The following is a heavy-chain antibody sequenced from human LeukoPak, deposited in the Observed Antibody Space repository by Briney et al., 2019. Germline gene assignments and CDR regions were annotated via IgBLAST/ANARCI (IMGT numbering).Heavy chain of an antibody. CDR2: ISSASGYI. D-gene: IGHD2-2*03. J-gene: IGHJ6*03. CDR1: GFTFMSYS. CDR3: ARKAMDDSYYYKDL. Sequence: PGGSLRLSCAASGFTFMSYSMNWVRQAPGKGPEWVSTISSASGYIYYGDSVKGRFTISRDNAKNSLYLQMNSLRAEDTAVYYCARKAMDDSYYYKDLWGKGTTVTVSS. V-gene: IGHV3-21*01.